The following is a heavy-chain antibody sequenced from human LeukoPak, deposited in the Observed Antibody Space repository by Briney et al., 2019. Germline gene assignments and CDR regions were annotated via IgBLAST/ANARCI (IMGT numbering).Heavy chain of an antibody. Sequence: ASVKVSCKASGYTFTGYYMHWVRQAPGQGLEWMGWINPNSGGTNYAQKFQGRVTMTRDTSISTAYMELSRLRSDDTAVYYCARDWKLRGRAFDIWGQGTMVTVSS. V-gene: IGHV1-2*02. J-gene: IGHJ3*02. CDR2: INPNSGGT. CDR1: GYTFTGYY. CDR3: ARDWKLRGRAFDI. D-gene: IGHD4-17*01.